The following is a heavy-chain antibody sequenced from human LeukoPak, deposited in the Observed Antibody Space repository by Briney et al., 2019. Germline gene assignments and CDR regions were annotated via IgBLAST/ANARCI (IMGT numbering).Heavy chain of an antibody. V-gene: IGHV1-2*02. J-gene: IGHJ1*01. Sequence: ASVKVSCKASGYPFTDYYVQWVRQAPGQGLEWMGWINPNSGGTNYAQKFQGRVTMTRDTSISTAYMELSSLTSDDTAVYYCARISVAGGFWGQGTLVSVSS. D-gene: IGHD6-19*01. CDR3: ARISVAGGF. CDR1: GYPFTDYY. CDR2: INPNSGGT.